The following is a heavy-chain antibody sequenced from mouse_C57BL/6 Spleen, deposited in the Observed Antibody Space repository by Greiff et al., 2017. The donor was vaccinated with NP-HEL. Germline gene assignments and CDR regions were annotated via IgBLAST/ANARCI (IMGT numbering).Heavy chain of an antibody. Sequence: QVQLQQPGAELVKPGASVKLSCKASGYTFTSYWMQWVKQRPGQGLEWIGEIDPSDSYTNYNQKFKGKATMTVDTSSSTAYMQLSSLTSEDSAVYYCARAYGNYYGYFDYWGQGTTLTVSS. CDR3: ARAYGNYYGYFDY. V-gene: IGHV1-50*01. CDR1: GYTFTSYW. D-gene: IGHD2-1*01. CDR2: IDPSDSYT. J-gene: IGHJ2*01.